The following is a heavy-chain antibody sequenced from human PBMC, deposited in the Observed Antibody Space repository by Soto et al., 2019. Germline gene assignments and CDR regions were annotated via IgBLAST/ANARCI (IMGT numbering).Heavy chain of an antibody. Sequence: QVQLQESGPGLVKPSETLSLTCSVSGGSMSSYYWSWIRQPPGKGLEWIGYIYYSGSTNYNPSLKSRGTISVDTSKNQFSLKLSSVIAADPAVYYCARTVAGTSFDPWGQGTLVTVSS. J-gene: IGHJ5*02. CDR3: ARTVAGTSFDP. D-gene: IGHD6-13*01. CDR1: GGSMSSYY. V-gene: IGHV4-59*01. CDR2: IYYSGST.